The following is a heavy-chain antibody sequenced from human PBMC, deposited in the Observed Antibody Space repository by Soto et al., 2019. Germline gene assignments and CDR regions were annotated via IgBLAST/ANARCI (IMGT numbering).Heavy chain of an antibody. CDR3: ARDRGSDDPIDY. D-gene: IGHD2-21*01. J-gene: IGHJ4*02. CDR2: IWHDGSKK. Sequence: QVQLVESGGGGVHPGRSLRLSCGASGFTLSSYGMHWVRQAPGKGLEWVAVIWHDGSKKYYADSVKGRFTISRDNSKNTLDLQMNNRRAEDTAVYYCARDRGSDDPIDYWGQGTLVTVSS. V-gene: IGHV3-33*01. CDR1: GFTLSSYG.